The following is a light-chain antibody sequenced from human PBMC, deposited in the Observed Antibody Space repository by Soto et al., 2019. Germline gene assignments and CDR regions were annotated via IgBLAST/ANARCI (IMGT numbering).Light chain of an antibody. Sequence: NQMTQSPSSLSESIGARLTITCRASQRIEGYLNWYNQKPGKXPKXXITGASSLQSGVPSRFSVSRSETDLTLTISGLKPADGGTDVGQQTYSTPVTFCQGTRLEIK. CDR2: GAS. CDR1: QRIEGY. V-gene: IGKV1-39*01. CDR3: QQTYSTPVT. J-gene: IGKJ5*01.